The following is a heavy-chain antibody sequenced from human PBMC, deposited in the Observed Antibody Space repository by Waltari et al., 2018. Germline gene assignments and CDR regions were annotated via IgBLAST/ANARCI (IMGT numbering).Heavy chain of an antibody. J-gene: IGHJ4*02. CDR1: GGPISMGNYY. V-gene: IGHV4-61*02. CDR2: IYTRGRT. Sequence: QVQLQASGPGLVKPPQTLSLTCTVSGGPISMGNYYWSWIRQPAGKGLEWIGHIYTRGRTNYNPSLKSRLTISVDTSKNQFSLKLSSVTAADTAVYYCARATNWGSTDYWGQGTLVTVSS. CDR3: ARATNWGSTDY. D-gene: IGHD7-27*01.